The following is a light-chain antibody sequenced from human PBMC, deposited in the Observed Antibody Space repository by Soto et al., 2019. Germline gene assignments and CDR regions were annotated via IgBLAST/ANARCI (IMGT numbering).Light chain of an antibody. V-gene: IGKV3-20*01. J-gene: IGKJ3*01. CDR1: QSISSSY. Sequence: EIVLTQSPGTLSLSPGERATLSCRASQSISSSYLAWYQQKPGQAPRLLIYGASTRATGIPDRFSGSGSGTDFTLTISRLEPEDFAVYYCQQFRTFGPGTKMDIK. CDR2: GAS. CDR3: QQFRT.